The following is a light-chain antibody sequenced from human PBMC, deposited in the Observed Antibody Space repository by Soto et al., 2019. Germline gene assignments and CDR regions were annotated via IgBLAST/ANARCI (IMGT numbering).Light chain of an antibody. CDR1: RSDIGNYNY. V-gene: IGLV2-14*01. J-gene: IGLJ3*02. CDR3: SSFTTSSTWV. CDR2: EVN. Sequence: QSVLTQPASVSGSPGQSIIISCTGTRSDIGNYNYVSWFQQHPGKAPNLMIYEVNNRPSGVSNRFSGSKSGNTASLTISGLQAEDEADYYCSSFTTSSTWVFGGGTKLTVL.